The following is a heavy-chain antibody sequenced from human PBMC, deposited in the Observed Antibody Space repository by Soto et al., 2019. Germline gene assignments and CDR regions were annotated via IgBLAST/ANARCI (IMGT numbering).Heavy chain of an antibody. CDR3: SRGVASLVDS. Sequence: QVQLVQSGAEVTKPGSSVRVSCTPSGGTFSSYTISWVRQAPGQGLEWMGRIVPITGMTRYAQKFQGRLTITAVTSTTTAYLALSSLTAEDSAVYFCSRGVASLVDSWGQGTQVTVSS. J-gene: IGHJ4*02. D-gene: IGHD2-15*01. CDR2: IVPITGMT. CDR1: GGTFSSYT. V-gene: IGHV1-69*02.